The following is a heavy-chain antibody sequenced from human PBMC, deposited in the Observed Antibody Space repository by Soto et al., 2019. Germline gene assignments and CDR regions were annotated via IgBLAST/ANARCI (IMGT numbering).Heavy chain of an antibody. J-gene: IGHJ4*02. V-gene: IGHV3-21*01. CDR1: GFTFSSYS. CDR2: ISSSSSYI. Sequence: EVQLVESGGGLVKPGGSLRLSCAASGFTFSSYSMNWVRQAPGKGLEWVSSISSSSSYIYYADSVKGRFTISRDNAKNSLYLQMNSLRAEVTAVYYCASIPVGGFDYWGQGTLVTVSS. CDR3: ASIPVGGFDY. D-gene: IGHD3-16*01.